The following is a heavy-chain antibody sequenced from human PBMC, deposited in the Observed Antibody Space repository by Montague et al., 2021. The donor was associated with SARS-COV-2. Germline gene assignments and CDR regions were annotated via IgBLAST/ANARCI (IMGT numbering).Heavy chain of an antibody. CDR1: GFTFSSYR. V-gene: IGHV3-48*02. J-gene: IGHJ6*02. Sequence: SLRLSCAASGFTFSSYRMNWVHQAPGKGLEWVSFISSSSTIYYADSVKGRFTISRDNAKNSLYLQMNSLRDEDTAVYYCARDSINTMIVVVYYDGMDVWGQGTTVTVSS. D-gene: IGHD3-22*01. CDR3: ARDSINTMIVVVYYDGMDV. CDR2: ISSSSTI.